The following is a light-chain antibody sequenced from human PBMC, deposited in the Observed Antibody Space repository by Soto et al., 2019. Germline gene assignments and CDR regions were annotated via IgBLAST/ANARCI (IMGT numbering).Light chain of an antibody. Sequence: EIVLTQSPGTLSLSAGERATISXRASQTFHDGYLAWYQQKPGXAPRXXXFDXSTRATGIPDRLSGSGSGTDFILTISGLDPEDFAVYYCQVYGMSTKTFGQGTKVDI. CDR2: DXS. CDR3: QVYGMSTKT. V-gene: IGKV3-20*01. CDR1: QTFHDGY. J-gene: IGKJ1*01.